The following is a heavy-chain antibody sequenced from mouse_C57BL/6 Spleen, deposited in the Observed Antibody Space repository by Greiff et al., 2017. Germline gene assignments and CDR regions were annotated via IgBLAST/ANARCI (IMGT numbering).Heavy chain of an antibody. J-gene: IGHJ4*01. CDR3: ARAQAYLGAMDY. CDR2: IYPGSGST. V-gene: IGHV1-55*01. D-gene: IGHD3-2*02. CDR1: GYTFTSYW. Sequence: QVQLQQPGAALVKPGASVKMSCKASGYTFTSYWITWVKQRPGQGLEWIGDIYPGSGSTNYNEKFKSKATLTVDTSSSTAYMQLSSLTSEDSAVYSCARAQAYLGAMDYWGQGTSVTVSS.